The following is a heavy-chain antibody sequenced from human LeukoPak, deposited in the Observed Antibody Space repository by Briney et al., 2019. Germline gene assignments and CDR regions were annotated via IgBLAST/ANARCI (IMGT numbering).Heavy chain of an antibody. J-gene: IGHJ5*02. CDR3: ARVQTGTTNWFDP. V-gene: IGHV3-21*01. D-gene: IGHD1-1*01. CDR2: ISSSSSYI. CDR1: GFTFSSYS. Sequence: GGSLRLSCAASGFTFSSYSMNWVRQAPGKGMEWVSSISSSSSYIYYADSVKGRFTISRDNAKNSLYLQMNSLRAEDTAVYYCARVQTGTTNWFDPWGQGTLVTVSS.